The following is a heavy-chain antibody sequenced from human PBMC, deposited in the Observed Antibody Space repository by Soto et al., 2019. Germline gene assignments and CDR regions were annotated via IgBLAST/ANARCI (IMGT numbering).Heavy chain of an antibody. J-gene: IGHJ2*01. CDR3: ARVTRTWFFDL. Sequence: QAQLAQSGAEVKKPGASVKVSCKASGYTFSNNDINWVRQAPGQGLEWMGWVNPNSGNTGYAQKFQGRVTMTRDTSTTTAYMELSSLRSEDRAVYYCARVTRTWFFDLWGSGTLVTVSS. CDR1: GYTFSNND. V-gene: IGHV1-8*01. CDR2: VNPNSGNT.